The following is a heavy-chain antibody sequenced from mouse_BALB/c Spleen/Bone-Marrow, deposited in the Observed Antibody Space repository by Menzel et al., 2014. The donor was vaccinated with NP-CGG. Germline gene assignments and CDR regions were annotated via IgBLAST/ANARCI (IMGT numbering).Heavy chain of an antibody. CDR2: INPESSTI. V-gene: IGHV4-1*02. CDR1: GFDFSGYW. CDR3: ARHYYYGYVDY. Sequence: EVQGVESGGGLVQPGGSLKLSCAVSGFDFSGYWMSWVRQAPGKGLEWIGEINPESSTINYTPSLKDKFIISRDNAKNSLYLQMNKGRSEDPALYYCARHYYYGYVDYWGQGTSVTVSS. D-gene: IGHD1-1*01. J-gene: IGHJ4*01.